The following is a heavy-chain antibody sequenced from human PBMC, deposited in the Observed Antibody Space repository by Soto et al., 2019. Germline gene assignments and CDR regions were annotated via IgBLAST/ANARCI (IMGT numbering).Heavy chain of an antibody. CDR2: ISSSSSYI. CDR1: GCTFSSYS. CDR3: SSSSSWYGPRGGWFDP. D-gene: IGHD6-13*01. J-gene: IGHJ5*02. V-gene: IGHV3-21*01. Sequence: GGSLRVSCGASGCTFSSYSRNWVRQAPGKGLEWVSSISSSSSYIYYADSVKGRFTISRDNAKNSLYLQMNSLRAEDTAVYYCSSSSSWYGPRGGWFDPWGQGTLVTVSS.